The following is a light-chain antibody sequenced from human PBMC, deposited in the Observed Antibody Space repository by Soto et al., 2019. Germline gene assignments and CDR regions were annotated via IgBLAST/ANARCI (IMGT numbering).Light chain of an antibody. CDR3: QQYGPSPMYT. J-gene: IGKJ2*01. CDR1: QSLSSDY. Sequence: EIVLTQSPGTLSLSPGERATLSCRASQSLSSDYLAWYRQKPGQAPRLLIYAASTRATGITDRFSGSASGTDITLTISRLEPEDVALYYCQQYGPSPMYTFGQGTRLEIK. CDR2: AAS. V-gene: IGKV3-20*01.